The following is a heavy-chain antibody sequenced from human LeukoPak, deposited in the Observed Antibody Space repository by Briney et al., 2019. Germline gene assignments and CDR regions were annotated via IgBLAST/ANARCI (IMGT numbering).Heavy chain of an antibody. Sequence: PSETLSLTCTVSGGSLSNYYWSWIRQSPGQGLGWIGYIYYTGTTHYNPSLKSRVTISLDTSMKQFFLRLTSVTAADSAVYYCARWDYYTRGYFDYWGQGTLVTVSS. CDR3: ARWDYYTRGYFDY. CDR1: GGSLSNYY. V-gene: IGHV4-59*01. CDR2: IYYTGTT. D-gene: IGHD2-8*02. J-gene: IGHJ4*02.